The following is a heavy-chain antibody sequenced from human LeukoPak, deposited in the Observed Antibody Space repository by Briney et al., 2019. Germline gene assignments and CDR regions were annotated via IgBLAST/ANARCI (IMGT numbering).Heavy chain of an antibody. Sequence: GRSLRLSCGGSGFTFRSYGMHWVRQAPGKGLEWVAVISDGATHTYYADSVKGRFTISRDNSKNTLYLQMNSLRAEDTAVYYCAKDRGITMVRGADYWGQGTLVTVSS. CDR2: ISDGATHT. V-gene: IGHV3-30*18. CDR1: GFTFRSYG. J-gene: IGHJ4*02. CDR3: AKDRGITMVRGADY. D-gene: IGHD3-10*01.